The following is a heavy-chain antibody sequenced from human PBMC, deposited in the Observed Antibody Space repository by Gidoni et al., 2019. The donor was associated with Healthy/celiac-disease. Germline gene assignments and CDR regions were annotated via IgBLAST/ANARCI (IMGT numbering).Heavy chain of an antibody. CDR3: ARDMGSYCSGGSCYAFDI. D-gene: IGHD2-15*01. V-gene: IGHV1-69*01. J-gene: IGHJ3*02. Sequence: GSSVKVSCKASGGTFSSYAISWVRQAPGQGLEWMGGIIPIFGTANYAQKFQGRVTITADESTSTAYMELSSLRSEDTAVYYCARDMGSYCSGGSCYAFDIWGQGTMVTVSS. CDR1: GGTFSSYA. CDR2: IIPIFGTA.